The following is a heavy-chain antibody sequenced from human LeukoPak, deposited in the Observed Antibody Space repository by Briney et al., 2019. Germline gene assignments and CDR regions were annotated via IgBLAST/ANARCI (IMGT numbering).Heavy chain of an antibody. CDR1: GYTFTDYY. V-gene: IGHV1-46*01. J-gene: IGHJ4*02. CDR3: ARDQEGFDY. Sequence: ASVKVSCKASGYTFTDYYIHWVRQAPGQGLEWMGMIYPRDGSTSYAQKFQGRVTVTRDTSTSTVHMELSGLRSEDTAVYYCARDQEGFDYWGQGTLVTVSS. CDR2: IYPRDGST.